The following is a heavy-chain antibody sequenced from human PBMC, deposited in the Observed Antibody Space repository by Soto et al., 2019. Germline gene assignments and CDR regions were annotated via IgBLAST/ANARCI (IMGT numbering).Heavy chain of an antibody. CDR2: MNPNSGNT. V-gene: IGHV1-8*01. J-gene: IGHJ6*02. CDR1: ASTFNSYA. D-gene: IGHD3-10*01. Sequence: SVKVSCQASASTFNSYAVNWVRQAPRQRLEWMGWMNPNSGNTGYAQKFQGRVTMTMNTSISTAYMELSTLRSEDTAVYYCASLISGSYYFYQGYYYGSDVWGQGSTVTV. CDR3: ASLISGSYYFYQGYYYGSDV.